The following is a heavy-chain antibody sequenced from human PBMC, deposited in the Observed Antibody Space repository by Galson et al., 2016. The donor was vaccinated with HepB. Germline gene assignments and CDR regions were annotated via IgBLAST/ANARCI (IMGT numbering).Heavy chain of an antibody. J-gene: IGHJ4*02. D-gene: IGHD5-24*01. CDR3: AKKRAGYNY. V-gene: IGHV5-51*01. Sequence: QSGAEVKKPGESLKISCKTSGFNFSSDWIGWVRQVPGEGLEWMGIIYPVASNAAYSASFQGHVIISADKSISTAYLQWSSLKASDTAMYYCAKKRAGYNYWGQGTLVTVSS. CDR1: GFNFSSDW. CDR2: IYPVASNA.